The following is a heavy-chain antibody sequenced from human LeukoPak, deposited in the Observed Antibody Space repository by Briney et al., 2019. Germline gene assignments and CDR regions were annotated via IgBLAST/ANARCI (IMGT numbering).Heavy chain of an antibody. CDR2: IVVGSGKT. V-gene: IGHV1-58*01. Sequence: GASVKVSCKASGFSFSSSAVQWVRQARGQRLEWIGWIVVGSGKTNYAQNFQERFTISRDMSTSTAYMELSSLRSEDTAVYFCAADSAGDWHPYGLDVWGPGATVIVSS. D-gene: IGHD2-21*02. CDR1: GFSFSSSA. J-gene: IGHJ6*02. CDR3: AADSAGDWHPYGLDV.